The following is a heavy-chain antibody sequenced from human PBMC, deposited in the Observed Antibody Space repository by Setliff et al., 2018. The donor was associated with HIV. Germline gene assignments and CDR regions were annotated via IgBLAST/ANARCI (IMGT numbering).Heavy chain of an antibody. Sequence: NPSETLSLTCAVSGYSIRDNFFWGWVRQPPGKGLEWIGSIFYTGTTYYNPSLKSRVTLSLDTSKNQFSLELTSVTAADTAVYYCARHDCGGDCSINWFDPWGQGTLVTVSS. CDR1: GYSIRDNFF. CDR2: IFYTGTT. J-gene: IGHJ5*02. D-gene: IGHD2-21*02. V-gene: IGHV4-38-2*01. CDR3: ARHDCGGDCSINWFDP.